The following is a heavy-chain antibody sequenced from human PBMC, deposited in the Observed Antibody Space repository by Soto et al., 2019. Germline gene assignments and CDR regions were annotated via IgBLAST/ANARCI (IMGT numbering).Heavy chain of an antibody. CDR3: ARDVSPGTSSLYLDAFDI. CDR1: GFTFSSYW. J-gene: IGHJ3*02. Sequence: EVQLVESGGGLVQPGGSLRLSCEASGFTFSSYWMTWVRQAPGKGLEWVANIKRDGSAEYYLDSVRGRFTISRDNAKNSMYLQMNSLRAEDTALYYCARDVSPGTSSLYLDAFDIWGQGTIVTVSS. CDR2: IKRDGSAE. V-gene: IGHV3-7*05. D-gene: IGHD6-13*01.